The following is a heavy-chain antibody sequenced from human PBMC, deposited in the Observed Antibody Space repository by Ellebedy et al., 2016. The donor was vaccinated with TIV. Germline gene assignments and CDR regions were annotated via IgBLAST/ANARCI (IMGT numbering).Heavy chain of an antibody. CDR1: GYTFNSYG. V-gene: IGHV1-18*01. J-gene: IGHJ5*02. CDR3: ARSTYYYGSGRPNWFDP. D-gene: IGHD3-10*01. CDR2: ISPYNGNT. Sequence: AASVKVSCKASGYTFNSYGIIWVRQAPGQGLEWMGWISPYNGNTHYAQKLQGRVTMTTDTSPSTAYMELRSLSSDDTAGYYCARSTYYYGSGRPNWFDPWGQGTLVTVSS.